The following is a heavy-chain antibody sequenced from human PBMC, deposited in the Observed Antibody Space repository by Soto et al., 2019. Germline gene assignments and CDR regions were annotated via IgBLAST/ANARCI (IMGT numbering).Heavy chain of an antibody. CDR1: GGTFSSYA. CDR2: IIPIFGTA. Sequence: SVKVSFKASGGTFSSYAISWVRQAPGQGLEWMGGIIPIFGTANYAQKFQGRVTITADESTSTAYMELSSLRSEDTALYYCARGRSNSGSYYRSGSMDVWGQGTTVTVSS. D-gene: IGHD1-26*01. J-gene: IGHJ6*02. CDR3: ARGRSNSGSYYRSGSMDV. V-gene: IGHV1-69*13.